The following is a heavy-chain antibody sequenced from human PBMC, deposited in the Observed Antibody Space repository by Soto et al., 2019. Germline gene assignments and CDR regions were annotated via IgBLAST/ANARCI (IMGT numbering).Heavy chain of an antibody. V-gene: IGHV3-33*01. Sequence: GGSLRLSCEASGFTFTSYGMHWVRQAPGKGLEWVAVIWFGGSKEYYADSVKGRFNVSRDNSKNTVYLEMNSPRTVDTAVYYCARGVPAGKGWFDSWGQGTLVTVSS. D-gene: IGHD2-2*01. CDR1: GFTFTSYG. CDR3: ARGVPAGKGWFDS. CDR2: IWFGGSKE. J-gene: IGHJ5*01.